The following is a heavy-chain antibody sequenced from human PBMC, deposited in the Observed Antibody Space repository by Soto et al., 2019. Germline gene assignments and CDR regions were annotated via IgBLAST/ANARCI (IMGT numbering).Heavy chain of an antibody. J-gene: IGHJ4*02. V-gene: IGHV1-18*01. CDR2: ISAYNGNT. D-gene: IGHD1-26*01. CDR3: ASDLGAQIVDY. Sequence: QVQLVQSGAEVKKPGASVKVSCKASVYTFTSYGITWVRQAPGQGLEWMGWISAYNGNTKYAQKFQGRVTMTTDTSTSTGYMELRSIRSDDTAVYYGASDLGAQIVDYWGQGTLVTVSS. CDR1: VYTFTSYG.